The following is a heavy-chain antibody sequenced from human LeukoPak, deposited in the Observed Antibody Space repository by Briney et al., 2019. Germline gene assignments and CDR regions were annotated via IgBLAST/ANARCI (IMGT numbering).Heavy chain of an antibody. CDR2: IKQDGSEK. CDR1: GFTFSSYW. Sequence: GGSLRLSCAASGFTFSSYWMSWVRQAPGKGLEWVANIKQDGSEKYYVDSVKGRFTISRDNAKNSLYLQMNSLRAEDTAVYYCASTLQKGSIAARPDYWGQGTLVTVSS. V-gene: IGHV3-7*01. J-gene: IGHJ4*02. D-gene: IGHD6-6*01. CDR3: ASTLQKGSIAARPDY.